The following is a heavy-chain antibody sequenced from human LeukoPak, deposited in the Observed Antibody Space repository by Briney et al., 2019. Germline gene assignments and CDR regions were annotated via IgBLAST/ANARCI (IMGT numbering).Heavy chain of an antibody. Sequence: GGSLRLSCAVSGFTFSDYYMSWIRQAPGKGLEWVSYISSSGSTKYYADSVKGRFTISRDNAKNSLSLQMNSLRAEDTAVYYCAREAYYDSSGYYYRLFDYWGQGTLVTVSS. CDR2: ISSSGSTK. J-gene: IGHJ4*02. V-gene: IGHV3-11*04. D-gene: IGHD3-22*01. CDR3: AREAYYDSSGYYYRLFDY. CDR1: GFTFSDYY.